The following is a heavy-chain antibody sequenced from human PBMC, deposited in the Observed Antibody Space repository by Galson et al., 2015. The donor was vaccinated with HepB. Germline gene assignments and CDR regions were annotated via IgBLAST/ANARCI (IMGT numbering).Heavy chain of an antibody. CDR3: ARDMVYYGTSGPFDY. Sequence: SLRLSCAASGFTFTNYAMHWVRQAPGKGLEWVAVISYDGSDKYYADSVKGRFSISRDNSKNTLYLQMSSLRTEDTAVYYCARDMVYYGTSGPFDYWGQGTLVTVSS. J-gene: IGHJ4*02. V-gene: IGHV3-30-3*01. CDR2: ISYDGSDK. CDR1: GFTFTNYA. D-gene: IGHD3-22*01.